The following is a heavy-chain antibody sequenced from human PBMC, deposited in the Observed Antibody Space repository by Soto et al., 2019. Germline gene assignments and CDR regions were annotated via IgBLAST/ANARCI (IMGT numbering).Heavy chain of an antibody. CDR1: GYTFRIYG. V-gene: IGHV1-18*01. CDR2: ISVYNGDT. D-gene: IGHD2-2*01. J-gene: IGHJ4*02. CDR3: ARDVGRKDQLLGHHDY. Sequence: QVQLVQSGAEVKKPGASVKVSCKASGYTFRIYGISWVRQAPGQGLEWMGWISVYNGDTKSAKKFQGRATMTTDTATTTAYMELRGLRSADTAVYYWARDVGRKDQLLGHHDYWGQGTLITVSS.